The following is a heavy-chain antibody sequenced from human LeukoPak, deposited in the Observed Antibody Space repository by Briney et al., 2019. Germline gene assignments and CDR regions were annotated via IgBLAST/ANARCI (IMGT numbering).Heavy chain of an antibody. CDR1: GFTVSSNY. V-gene: IGHV3-66*01. D-gene: IGHD5-18*01. CDR2: IYSGGST. Sequence: GGSLRLSCAASGFTVSSNYMSWVHQAPGKGLEWVSVIYSGGSTYYADSVKGRFTISRDNSKNTLYLQMNSLRAEDTAVYYCASNVDTAMVGGDYYFDYWGQGTLVTVSS. CDR3: ASNVDTAMVGGDYYFDY. J-gene: IGHJ4*02.